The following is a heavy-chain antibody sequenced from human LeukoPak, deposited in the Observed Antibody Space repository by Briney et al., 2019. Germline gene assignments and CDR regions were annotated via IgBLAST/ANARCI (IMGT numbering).Heavy chain of an antibody. D-gene: IGHD3-10*01. CDR3: AREGSWFGELFYFDY. CDR1: GFTFSSLW. J-gene: IGHJ4*02. CDR2: ISSDGSIT. Sequence: GGSLRLSCAASGFTFSSLWMHWVRQAPGKGLVWVSRISSDGSITNYADFVKGRFTISRDNAKNSLYLQMNSLRAEDTAVYYCAREGSWFGELFYFDYWGQGTLVTVSS. V-gene: IGHV3-74*01.